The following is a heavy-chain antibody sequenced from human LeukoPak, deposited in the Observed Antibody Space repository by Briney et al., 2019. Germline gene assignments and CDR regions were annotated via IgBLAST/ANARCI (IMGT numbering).Heavy chain of an antibody. V-gene: IGHV1-2*02. Sequence: ASVKVSCKASGYLFIGQCLHWVRQAPGQGLEWMGWINPNSGDAKFAHQFQGRVTGSRDTSISTVYMELSSLTSDDTAVYYCLRARSGMDVWGQGTAVTVSS. CDR1: GYLFIGQC. CDR2: INPNSGDA. J-gene: IGHJ6*02. CDR3: LRARSGMDV.